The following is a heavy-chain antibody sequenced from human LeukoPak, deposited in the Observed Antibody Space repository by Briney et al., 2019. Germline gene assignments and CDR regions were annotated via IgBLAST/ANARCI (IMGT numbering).Heavy chain of an antibody. CDR3: ARVLLRGVPGLDY. CDR2: IKQDGSEK. V-gene: IGHV3-7*02. J-gene: IGHJ4*02. Sequence: GGSLRLSCAASGFTFSYYWMSWVRQAPGKGLEWVANIKQDGSEKYYVDSVKGRFTISRDNAKNSLYLQMNSLRDEDTAVYYCARVLLRGVPGLDYWGQGTLVTVSS. D-gene: IGHD3-10*01. CDR1: GFTFSYYW.